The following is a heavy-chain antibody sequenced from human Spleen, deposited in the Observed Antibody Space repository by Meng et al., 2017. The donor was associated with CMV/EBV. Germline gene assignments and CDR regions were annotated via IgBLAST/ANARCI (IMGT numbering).Heavy chain of an antibody. CDR1: TFNKYG. CDR3: ATPVRYYTSWGGYPPFDF. D-gene: IGHD3-3*01. CDR2: IITVDGTT. Sequence: TFNKYGMSWVRQAPGQGLEWMGGIITVDGTTKYAEKFRDRVTITADKSTSTAYMELSSLRSEDTALYYCATPVRYYTSWGGYPPFDFWGQGTLVTVSS. V-gene: IGHV1-69*06. J-gene: IGHJ4*02.